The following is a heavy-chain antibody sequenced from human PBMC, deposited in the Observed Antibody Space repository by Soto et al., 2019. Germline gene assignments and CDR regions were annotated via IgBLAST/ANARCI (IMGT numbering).Heavy chain of an antibody. CDR2: IYYSGST. J-gene: IGHJ4*02. Sequence: SAPLSLTYTVSGGSISSGDYYWSWIHQPPGKGLEWIGYIYYSGSTYYNPSLKSRATISVDTSKNQFSLKLSSVTAADTAVYYCAGTPNYHYDSSRDFGYWGQATLLTVSS. D-gene: IGHD3-22*01. CDR3: AGTPNYHYDSSRDFGY. CDR1: GGSISSGDYY. V-gene: IGHV4-30-4*01.